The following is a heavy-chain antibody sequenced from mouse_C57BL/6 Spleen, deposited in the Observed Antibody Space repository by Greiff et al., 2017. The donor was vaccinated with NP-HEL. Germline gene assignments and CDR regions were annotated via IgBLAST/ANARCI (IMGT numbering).Heavy chain of an antibody. CDR1: GYAFSSSW. Sequence: QVQLQQSGPELVKPGASVKISCKASGYAFSSSWMNWVKQRPGKGLEWIGRICPGDGDTNYNGKFKGKATLTADKSSSTAYMQLSSLTSEDSAVYFCARSSTVVAPYFDYWGQGTTLTVSS. CDR2: ICPGDGDT. J-gene: IGHJ2*01. CDR3: ARSSTVVAPYFDY. D-gene: IGHD1-1*01. V-gene: IGHV1-82*01.